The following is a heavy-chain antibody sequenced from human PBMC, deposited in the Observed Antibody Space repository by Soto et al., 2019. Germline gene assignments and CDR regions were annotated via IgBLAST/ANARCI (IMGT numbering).Heavy chain of an antibody. J-gene: IGHJ4*02. Sequence: SETLSLTCNVSGDPITSYFWTWIRQPAGKGLEWIGHAFPGGPPSHNSSLKSRVSMSIDTSKNQFSLTLTSVTAADTAVYYCARTLSGFTYGSRQFYFDYWGQGTLVTVSS. CDR1: GDPITSYF. V-gene: IGHV4-4*07. CDR3: ARTLSGFTYGSRQFYFDY. CDR2: AFPGGPP. D-gene: IGHD3-10*01.